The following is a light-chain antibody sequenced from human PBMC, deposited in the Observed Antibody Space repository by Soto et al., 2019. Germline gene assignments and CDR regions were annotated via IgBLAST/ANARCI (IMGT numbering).Light chain of an antibody. J-gene: IGLJ1*01. CDR1: SSNIGAGYD. CDR2: GNS. CDR3: QSYDRSLRGYV. Sequence: QSVLTQPPSVSGAPGQRVTISCTGSSSNIGAGYDVHWYQQLPGAAPKVLIYGNSNRPSGLPARFSGSKSGASASLAVTGLQSEDEADYYGQSYDRSLRGYVFGTGTKVTVL. V-gene: IGLV1-40*01.